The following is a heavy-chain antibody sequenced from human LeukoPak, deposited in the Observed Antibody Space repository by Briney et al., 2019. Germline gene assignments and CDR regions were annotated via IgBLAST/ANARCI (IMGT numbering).Heavy chain of an antibody. J-gene: IGHJ4*02. D-gene: IGHD5-24*01. CDR2: IKEDGSEK. V-gene: IGHV3-7*01. Sequence: GGSLRLSCAASGFTFDNYWMNWVRQAPGKGLEWVANIKEDGSEKNYVDSVKGRFTISRDNAKNTLYLQMNSLRAEDTAVYYCARRVRDGRYWDYWGQGTLVTVSS. CDR3: ARRVRDGRYWDY. CDR1: GFTFDNYW.